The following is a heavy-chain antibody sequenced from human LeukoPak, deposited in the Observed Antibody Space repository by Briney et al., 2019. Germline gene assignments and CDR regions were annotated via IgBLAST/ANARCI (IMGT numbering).Heavy chain of an antibody. CDR2: MNRNSGNT. J-gene: IGHJ4*02. CDR3: ARAFGGYSLY. D-gene: IGHD2-21*01. CDR1: RYTLTSYD. Sequence: ASVKDSCQASRYTLTSYDINWVRQATGQGVEWVRWMNRNSGNTGYAQKFQGRVTMTRNTSISTAYMELSSLRSEDTAVYYCARAFGGYSLYWGQGTLVTVSS. V-gene: IGHV1-8*01.